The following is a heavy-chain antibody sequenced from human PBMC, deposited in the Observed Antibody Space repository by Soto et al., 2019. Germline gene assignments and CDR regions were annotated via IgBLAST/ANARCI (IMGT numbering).Heavy chain of an antibody. CDR3: ARLGQGGYVQGMDV. V-gene: IGHV5-51*01. Sequence: LTISCKGSGYSFITYWIAWVRQKPGKGLEWMGIIDPADSETKYSPSFQGQVTISADKSINTAYLQWSSLKASDTAMYYCARLGQGGYVQGMDVWGQGTTVTVSS. CDR1: GYSFITYW. CDR2: IDPADSET. J-gene: IGHJ6*02. D-gene: IGHD5-12*01.